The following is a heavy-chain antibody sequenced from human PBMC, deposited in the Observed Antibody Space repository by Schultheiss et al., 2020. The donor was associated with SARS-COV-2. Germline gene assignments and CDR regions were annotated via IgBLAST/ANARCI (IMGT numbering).Heavy chain of an antibody. CDR1: GGSISSSSYY. CDR3: ARDQPLYCSGGSCYPYDY. CDR2: IYTSGST. D-gene: IGHD2-15*01. Sequence: SQTLSLTCTVSGGSISSSSYYWGWIRQPAGKGLEWIGRIYTSGSTNYNPSLKSRVTISVDTSKNQFSLKLSSVTAADTAVYYCARDQPLYCSGGSCYPYDYWGQGTLVTVSS. V-gene: IGHV4-61*02. J-gene: IGHJ4*02.